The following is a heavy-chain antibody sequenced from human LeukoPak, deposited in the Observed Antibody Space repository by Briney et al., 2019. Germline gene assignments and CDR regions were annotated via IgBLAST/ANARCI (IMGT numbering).Heavy chain of an antibody. CDR2: ISSGTSYI. J-gene: IGHJ5*02. CDR3: ARAGNYYGRHTNWFDP. V-gene: IGHV3-21*01. D-gene: IGHD3-10*01. Sequence: PGGSLRLSCAASGFTFSSYSMNWVRQAPGKGLEWVSSISSGTSYIYYADSVKGRFTISRDNAKNSLYLRMNSLRAEDTAVYYCARAGNYYGRHTNWFDPWGQGTLVTVSS. CDR1: GFTFSSYS.